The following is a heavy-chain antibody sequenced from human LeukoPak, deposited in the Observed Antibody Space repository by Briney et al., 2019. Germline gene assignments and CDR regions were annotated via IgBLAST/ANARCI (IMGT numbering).Heavy chain of an antibody. V-gene: IGHV3-23*01. CDR3: AKPRSGSYDFDY. Sequence: GGSLRLSCAASGFTFSSYAMSWVRQAPGKGLEWVSAISGSGGSTYYADSVKGRFTISRDNPKNTLCLQMNSLRAEDTAVYYYAKPRSGSYDFDYWGQGTLVTVSS. D-gene: IGHD1-26*01. J-gene: IGHJ4*02. CDR1: GFTFSSYA. CDR2: ISGSGGST.